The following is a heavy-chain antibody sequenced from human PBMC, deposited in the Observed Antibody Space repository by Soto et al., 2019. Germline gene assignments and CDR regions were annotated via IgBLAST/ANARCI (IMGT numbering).Heavy chain of an antibody. CDR2: INHSGST. Sequence: PSETLSLTCAVYGGSFSGYYWSWIRQPPGKGLEWIGEINHSGSTNYNPSLKSRVTISVDTSKNQFSLKLSSVTAADTAVYYYPHELWLPCGITMIVVVITTSPFDYWGQGTLVTVSS. CDR1: GGSFSGYY. CDR3: PHELWLPCGITMIVVVITTSPFDY. J-gene: IGHJ4*02. D-gene: IGHD3-22*01. V-gene: IGHV4-34*01.